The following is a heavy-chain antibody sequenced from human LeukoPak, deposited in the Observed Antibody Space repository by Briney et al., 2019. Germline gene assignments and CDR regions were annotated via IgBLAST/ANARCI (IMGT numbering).Heavy chain of an antibody. V-gene: IGHV3-23*01. Sequence: PGGSLTLSCAVSGFTFSSNAMSWVRQAPGKGLEWVSGIGHSGGDTYYTDSVKGRFTISRDNSKNKLYLQMNSLRAEDTAVYYCAKTHSEPYSGSGSYYTQYYFDYWGQGTLVTVSS. CDR2: IGHSGGDT. CDR3: AKTHSEPYSGSGSYYTQYYFDY. D-gene: IGHD3-10*01. J-gene: IGHJ4*02. CDR1: GFTFSSNA.